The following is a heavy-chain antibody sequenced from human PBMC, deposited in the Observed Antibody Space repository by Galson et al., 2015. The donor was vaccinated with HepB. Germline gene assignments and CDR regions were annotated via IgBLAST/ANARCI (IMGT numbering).Heavy chain of an antibody. Sequence: CAISGDSVSTNSAAWYWIRQSPSRGLEWLGRTYYRSKWYNDYAVSVKSRITINPDTSKNQFSLQLNSVTPEDTAVYYCARLRQKTYYYDSSGYYPNYYGMDVWGQGTTVTVSS. D-gene: IGHD3-22*01. CDR2: TYYRSKWYN. CDR3: ARLRQKTYYYDSSGYYPNYYGMDV. CDR1: GDSVSTNSAA. V-gene: IGHV6-1*01. J-gene: IGHJ6*02.